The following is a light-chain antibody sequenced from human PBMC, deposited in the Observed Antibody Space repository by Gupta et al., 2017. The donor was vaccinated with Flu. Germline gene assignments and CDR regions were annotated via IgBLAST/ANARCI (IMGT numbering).Light chain of an antibody. CDR3: QQRSNWPPAIT. Sequence: EIVLTQSPATLSLSPGERATLSCRASQSVSSYLAWYQQKPGQAPRLLIYDASNRATGIPARFSGSVSGTDFTLTISSLEPEDFAVYYCQQRSNWPPAITFGQGPKVEIK. CDR1: QSVSSY. J-gene: IGKJ1*01. V-gene: IGKV3-11*01. CDR2: DAS.